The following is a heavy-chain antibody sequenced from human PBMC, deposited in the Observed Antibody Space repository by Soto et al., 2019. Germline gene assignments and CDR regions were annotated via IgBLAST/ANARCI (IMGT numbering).Heavy chain of an antibody. CDR1: GFTFNRHW. Sequence: GGSLRLSCAASGFTFNRHWMHWVRQAPGKGLVWVSRINTDGSNTTYADSVKGRFAISRDNAKNTLYLQMNSLRAEDTAVYYCARSGYDFWSGYFHYYFDSWGQGTLVTVSS. CDR2: INTDGSNT. D-gene: IGHD3-3*01. CDR3: ARSGYDFWSGYFHYYFDS. V-gene: IGHV3-74*03. J-gene: IGHJ4*02.